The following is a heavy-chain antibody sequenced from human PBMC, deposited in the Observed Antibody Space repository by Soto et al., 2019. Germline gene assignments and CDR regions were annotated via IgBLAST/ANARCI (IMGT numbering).Heavy chain of an antibody. Sequence: QITLKESGPTLVKPTQTLMLTCTFSGFSFSTSGVGVGWIRQPPGKALEWLALIYWDDDKRYNASLKSRLTISKDTSKNQAVLTVTNMDPADTGTYYCAHRAYYSRDDAFDFWGQGTLVTVSS. CDR1: GFSFSTSGVG. V-gene: IGHV2-5*02. CDR2: IYWDDDK. CDR3: AHRAYYSRDDAFDF. D-gene: IGHD4-4*01. J-gene: IGHJ3*01.